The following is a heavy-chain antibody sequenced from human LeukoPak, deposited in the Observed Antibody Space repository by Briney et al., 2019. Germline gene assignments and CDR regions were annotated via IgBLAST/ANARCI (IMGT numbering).Heavy chain of an antibody. D-gene: IGHD3-22*01. J-gene: IGHJ6*03. Sequence: ASVKVSCKASGYTFTGYYMHWVRQAPGQGREWVGWINPNSGGTNYAQKFQGRVTLTRDTSISTAYMELSRLKSDDTAVYYCARVGGYPNYYYYYMDVGGKGTTVTISS. CDR2: INPNSGGT. CDR3: ARVGGYPNYYYYYMDV. V-gene: IGHV1-2*02. CDR1: GYTFTGYY.